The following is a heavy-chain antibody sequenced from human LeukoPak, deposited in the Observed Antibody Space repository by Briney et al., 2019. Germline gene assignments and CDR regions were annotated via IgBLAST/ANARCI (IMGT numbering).Heavy chain of an antibody. CDR3: ARDTADSSGYSSY. J-gene: IGHJ4*02. CDR2: INPNSGGT. V-gene: IGHV1-2*02. D-gene: IGHD3-22*01. Sequence: ASVKVSCKASGYTFTGYNMHWVRQTPGQGLEWMGWINPNSGGTNYAQKFQGRVTMTRDTSISTAYMELSRLRSDDTAVYYCARDTADSSGYSSYWGQGTLVTVSS. CDR1: GYTFTGYN.